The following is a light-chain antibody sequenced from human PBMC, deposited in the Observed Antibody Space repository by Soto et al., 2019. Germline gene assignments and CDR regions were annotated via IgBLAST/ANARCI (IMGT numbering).Light chain of an antibody. CDR1: QSVSSSY. V-gene: IGKV3-20*01. CDR2: GAS. CDR3: QQYGSSYT. Sequence: EIVLTQSPGTLSLSPGERATLSCRASQSVSSSYLAWYQQKPGQAPRLLIYGASSRATGIPDRFSGSGSGTDFTLTISRLEPEAFAVYYCQQYGSSYTFGQGTKLE. J-gene: IGKJ2*01.